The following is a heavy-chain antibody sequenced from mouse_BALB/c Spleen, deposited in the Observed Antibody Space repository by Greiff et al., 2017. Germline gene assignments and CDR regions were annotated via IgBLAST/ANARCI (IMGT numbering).Heavy chain of an antibody. D-gene: IGHD1-1*01. V-gene: IGHV1-77*01. Sequence: QVQLQQSGAELARPRASVKLFCKASGYTFTGYYINWVTQRTGHGLVLIGEIYPGSGNTYYNEKFKGKATLTADKSSSTAYMQLSSLTSEDSAVYFCARDSSPGYWGQGTTLTVSS. CDR3: ARDSSPGY. J-gene: IGHJ2*01. CDR2: IYPGSGNT. CDR1: GYTFTGYY.